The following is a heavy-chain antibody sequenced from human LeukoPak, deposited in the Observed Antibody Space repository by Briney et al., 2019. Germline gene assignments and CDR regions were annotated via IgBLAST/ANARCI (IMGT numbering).Heavy chain of an antibody. CDR3: ARLGRNTSRNYNWFDP. J-gene: IGHJ5*02. V-gene: IGHV5-51*01. Sequence: GASLKISCQASDNYFTNYWIGWVRQLPGKGLEWMGIIYPGDSDTRYSPSFEGQVTISADKSISTAYLQWSSLKASDTAMYYCARLGRNTSRNYNWFDPWGQGTLVTVSS. D-gene: IGHD2/OR15-2a*01. CDR2: IYPGDSDT. CDR1: DNYFTNYW.